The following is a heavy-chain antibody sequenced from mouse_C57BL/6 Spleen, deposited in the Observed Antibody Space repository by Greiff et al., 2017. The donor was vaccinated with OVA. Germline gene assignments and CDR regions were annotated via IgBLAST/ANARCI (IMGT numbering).Heavy chain of an antibody. V-gene: IGHV1-80*01. CDR3: ARKPYYYGSSPYYAMDY. Sequence: VHLVESGAELVKPGASVKISCKASGYAFSSYWMNWVKQRPGKGLEWIGQIYPGDGDTNYNGKFKGKATLTADKSSSTAYMQLSSLTSEDSAVYFCARKPYYYGSSPYYAMDYWGQGTSVTVSS. D-gene: IGHD1-1*01. CDR2: IYPGDGDT. J-gene: IGHJ4*01. CDR1: GYAFSSYW.